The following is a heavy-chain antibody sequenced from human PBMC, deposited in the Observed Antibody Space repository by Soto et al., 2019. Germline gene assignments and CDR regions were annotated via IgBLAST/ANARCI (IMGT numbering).Heavy chain of an antibody. Sequence: EVQLVESGGDLVQPGGPLRLSCAASGFTFSSYWMSWVRQAPGKGLEWVANIKPDGSEKIYVDSVKGRFTISRDNAKNSLYLQMNSLRAEDTAVYYCANIGRSDRAFDIWGQGTMVTVSS. CDR2: IKPDGSEK. CDR1: GFTFSSYW. CDR3: ANIGRSDRAFDI. J-gene: IGHJ3*02. D-gene: IGHD5-12*01. V-gene: IGHV3-7*01.